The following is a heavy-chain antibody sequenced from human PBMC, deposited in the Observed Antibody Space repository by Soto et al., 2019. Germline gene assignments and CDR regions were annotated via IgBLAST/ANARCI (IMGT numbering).Heavy chain of an antibody. J-gene: IGHJ3*02. D-gene: IGHD2-2*01. V-gene: IGHV1-8*01. CDR1: GYTFTSYD. CDR2: MNPNSGNT. Sequence: GASVKVSCKASGYTFTSYDINWVRQATGQGLEWMGWMNPNSGNTGYAQKFQGRVTMTRNTSISTAYMELSSLRSEDTAVYYCARDCSSTSCYVEGDDFDIWGEGTMVTVS. CDR3: ARDCSSTSCYVEGDDFDI.